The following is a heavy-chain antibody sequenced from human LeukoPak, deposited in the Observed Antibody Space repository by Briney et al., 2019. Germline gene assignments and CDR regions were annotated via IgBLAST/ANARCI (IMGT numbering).Heavy chain of an antibody. CDR3: ARRITMVRGAHWFDP. D-gene: IGHD3-10*01. J-gene: IGHJ5*02. V-gene: IGHV1-69*04. CDR1: GGTFSSYA. CDR2: IIPILGIA. Sequence: GASVKVSCKASGGTFSSYAISWVRQAPGQGLEWMGRIIPILGIANYAQKLQGRVTITADKSTSTAYMELSSLRSEDTAVYYWARRITMVRGAHWFDPWGQGTLVTVSS.